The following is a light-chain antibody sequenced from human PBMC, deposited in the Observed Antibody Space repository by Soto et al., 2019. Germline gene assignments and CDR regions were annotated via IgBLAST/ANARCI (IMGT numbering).Light chain of an antibody. CDR3: HNYNDWAFA. J-gene: IGKJ2*01. CDR2: GVS. Sequence: DIVLTQSPATLSVSPGDRVTLSCRASESLCGFFAWYQQKPGQAPRLLMFGVSTRAAGLPARFSGGGSATDFTLTISRLLSEVAAFYFWHNYNDWAFASGLGTRLEI. CDR1: ESLCGF. V-gene: IGKV3-15*01.